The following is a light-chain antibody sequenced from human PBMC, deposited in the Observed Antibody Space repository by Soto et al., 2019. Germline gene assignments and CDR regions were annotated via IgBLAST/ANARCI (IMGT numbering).Light chain of an antibody. J-gene: IGKJ2*01. CDR2: DAS. CDR3: QQRSNWPPYT. CDR1: QSVSSY. Sequence: EIVLTQSPATLSLSPGARATLSCRASQSVSSYLAWYQQKPGQAPRLLIYDASNRATGIPARFSGSRSGTDFSITISSLEPEDFAVYYCQQRSNWPPYTFGPGTKLEIK. V-gene: IGKV3-11*01.